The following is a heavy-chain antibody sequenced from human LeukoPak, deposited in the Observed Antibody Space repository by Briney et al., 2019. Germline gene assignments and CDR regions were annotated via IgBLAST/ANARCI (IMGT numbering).Heavy chain of an antibody. CDR2: IYYSGST. Sequence: SETLSLTCTVSGGSISSYYWSWIRQPPGKGLEWIGYIYYSGSTNYNPSLKSRVTISVDTSKNQFSLKLSSVTAADTAVYYCARITVTTRPAYYYYGMDVWGQGTTVTVSS. CDR3: ARITVTTRPAYYYYGMDV. V-gene: IGHV4-59*08. CDR1: GGSISSYY. D-gene: IGHD4-17*01. J-gene: IGHJ6*02.